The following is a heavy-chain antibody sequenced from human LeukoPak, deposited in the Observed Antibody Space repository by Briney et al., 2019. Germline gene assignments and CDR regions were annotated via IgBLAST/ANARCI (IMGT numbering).Heavy chain of an antibody. J-gene: IGHJ4*02. CDR3: ARQRGLSNWSFDY. D-gene: IGHD3-3*01. CDR1: GGSISSYF. V-gene: IGHV4-4*07. Sequence: SETLSLTCTVSGGSISSYFWTWIRQPAGKGLEWIGRIYPSGDTDYDPSLKSRITMSVDTSKNQFSLKLSSVTAADTAVYYCARQRGLSNWSFDYWGLGTLVTVSS. CDR2: IYPSGDT.